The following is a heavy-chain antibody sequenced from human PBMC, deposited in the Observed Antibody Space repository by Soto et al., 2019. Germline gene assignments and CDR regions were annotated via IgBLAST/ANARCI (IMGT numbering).Heavy chain of an antibody. V-gene: IGHV4-31*02. Sequence: SETLSLTWTFSGCSISSGVYYWSRIRQHPGKGLEWIGYIYYSGSTYYNPSLKSRVTISVDTSKNQFSLKLSSVTAADTAVYYCARVKANPYYDSSGHLWWGQGTLVTVSS. J-gene: IGHJ4*02. CDR1: GCSISSGVYY. CDR3: ARVKANPYYDSSGHLW. CDR2: IYYSGST. D-gene: IGHD3-22*01.